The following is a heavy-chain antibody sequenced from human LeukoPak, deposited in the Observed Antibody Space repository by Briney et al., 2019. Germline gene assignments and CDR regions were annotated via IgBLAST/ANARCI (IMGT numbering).Heavy chain of an antibody. Sequence: GGSLRLSRAASGFTFSSYAMSWVRQAPGKGLEWVSAISGSGGSTYYAHPVKGRFTITRDNSKNTLYLQKNSLRAEDTAVYYCAKRTGPTVTKTTLYYYYGMDVWGQGTTVTVSS. D-gene: IGHD4-17*01. J-gene: IGHJ6*02. V-gene: IGHV3-23*01. CDR2: ISGSGGST. CDR1: GFTFSSYA. CDR3: AKRTGPTVTKTTLYYYYGMDV.